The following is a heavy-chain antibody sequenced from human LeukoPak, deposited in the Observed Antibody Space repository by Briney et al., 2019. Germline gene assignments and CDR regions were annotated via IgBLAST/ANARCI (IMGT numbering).Heavy chain of an antibody. CDR2: IYYSGIT. D-gene: IGHD1-14*01. V-gene: IGHV4-59*01. CDR1: GGSISSYY. Sequence: SETLSLTCTVSGGSISSYYWSWIRQPPGKGLEWIGYIYYSGITNYNPSLKSRVTISVDTSKNQFSLKLSSVTAADTAVYYCARRFRTGGNIHHDAYDVWGQGTVVTVSS. CDR3: ARRFRTGGNIHHDAYDV. J-gene: IGHJ3*01.